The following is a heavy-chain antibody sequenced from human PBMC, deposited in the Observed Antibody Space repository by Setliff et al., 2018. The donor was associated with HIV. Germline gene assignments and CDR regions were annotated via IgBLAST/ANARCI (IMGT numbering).Heavy chain of an antibody. CDR2: VNTDGSSK. J-gene: IGHJ4*02. V-gene: IGHV3-74*01. D-gene: IGHD5-12*01. CDR3: DSGYDSEEQSYFDY. CDR1: GFTFDRYW. Sequence: GGSLRLSCAASGFTFDRYWMHWVRQAPGKGLVWVSRVNTDGSSKTYADSVKDRFTISRDNAKNTLYLQMHDLRAEDTGVYYCDSGYDSEEQSYFDYWGRGTLVTVSS.